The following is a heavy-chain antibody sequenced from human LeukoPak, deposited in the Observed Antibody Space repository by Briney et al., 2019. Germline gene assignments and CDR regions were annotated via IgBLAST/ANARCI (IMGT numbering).Heavy chain of an antibody. CDR3: ARDLGQYYDTSDNWFDP. CDR1: GFTFSSYE. D-gene: IGHD3-22*01. Sequence: GGSLRLSCAASGFTFSSYEMNWVRQAPGKGLEWVSHISSSGSTIYYADSVKGRFTISRDNAKNTLNLQMNSLRAEDTAVYYCARDLGQYYDTSDNWFDPWGQGTLVTVSS. CDR2: ISSSGSTI. J-gene: IGHJ5*02. V-gene: IGHV3-48*03.